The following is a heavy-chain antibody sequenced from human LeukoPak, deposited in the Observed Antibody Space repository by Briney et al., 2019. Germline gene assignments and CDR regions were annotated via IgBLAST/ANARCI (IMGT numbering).Heavy chain of an antibody. J-gene: IGHJ4*02. CDR1: GFTFSTYN. CDR3: VRGEAYSTTWFVGDLFDY. CDR2: ITSSGGTI. V-gene: IGHV3-48*02. D-gene: IGHD6-13*01. Sequence: GGSPRLSCAASGFTFSTYNMNWVRQAPGKGLEWLSYITSSGGTIYYADSVKGRFTISRDNAKNSLYLQMNSLRDEDTAVYYCVRGEAYSTTWFVGDLFDYWGQGALVTVSS.